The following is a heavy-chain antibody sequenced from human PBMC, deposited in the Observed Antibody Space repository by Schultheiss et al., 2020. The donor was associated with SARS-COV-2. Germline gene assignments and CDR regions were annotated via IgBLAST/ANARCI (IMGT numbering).Heavy chain of an antibody. J-gene: IGHJ6*03. CDR1: GFTFSSYA. CDR3: ARDRGYCSSTSCYTGYYYYMDV. CDR2: ISYDGSNK. D-gene: IGHD2-2*02. V-gene: IGHV3-30*04. Sequence: GESLKISCAASGFTFSSYAMHWVRQAPGKGLEWVAVISYDGSNKYYADSVKGRFTISRDNSKNTLYLKMNSLRAGDTAVYYCARDRGYCSSTSCYTGYYYYMDVWGKGTTVTVSS.